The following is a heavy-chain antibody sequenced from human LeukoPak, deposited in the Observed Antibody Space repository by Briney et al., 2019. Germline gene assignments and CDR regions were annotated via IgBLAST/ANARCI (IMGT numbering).Heavy chain of an antibody. D-gene: IGHD3-22*01. CDR3: TRAPSEIGGYYPEYFRH. Sequence: GGSLRLSCAASGFTFSSYWMHWVRQAPGKGLVWVSRIKSDGSTNYADSVKGRFTISRDNAKNTLSLQMNSLRAEDTGVYYCTRAPSEIGGYYPEYFRHWGQGTLVTVSS. J-gene: IGHJ1*01. V-gene: IGHV3-74*01. CDR2: IKSDGST. CDR1: GFTFSSYW.